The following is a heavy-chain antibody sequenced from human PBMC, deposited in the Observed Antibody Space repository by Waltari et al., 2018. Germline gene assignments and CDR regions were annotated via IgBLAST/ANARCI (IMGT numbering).Heavy chain of an antibody. CDR3: VTVGSSIQAFDYFDN. J-gene: IGHJ4*02. D-gene: IGHD3-3*02. CDR1: GGSITSGSHY. V-gene: IGHV4-61*02. CDR2: IYTSGST. Sequence: QVQLQESGPGLVKPSQTLSLTCTVSGGSITSGSHYWSWIRQPAGKGLEWIGHIYTSGSTKYNPSLKRRVTISVDTSKNQFSLRLSSVTAADTAVYYCVTVGSSIQAFDYFDNWGQGTLVTVSS.